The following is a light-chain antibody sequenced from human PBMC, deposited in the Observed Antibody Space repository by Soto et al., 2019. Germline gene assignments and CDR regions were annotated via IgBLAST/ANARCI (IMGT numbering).Light chain of an antibody. CDR1: SSNIGAGYE. V-gene: IGLV1-40*01. CDR3: QSYDSSLSGYV. CDR2: ENN. J-gene: IGLJ1*01. Sequence: QSVLTQPPSVSEAPGQRVTISCTGSSSNIGAGYEAHWYQQVPGTAPKLLIYENNNRPSGVPDRFSGSKSGTSASLAITGLRAEDGAEYYCQSYDSSLSGYVFGTGTKVTAL.